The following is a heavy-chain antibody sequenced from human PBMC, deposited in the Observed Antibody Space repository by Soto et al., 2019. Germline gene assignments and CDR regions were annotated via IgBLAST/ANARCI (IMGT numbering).Heavy chain of an antibody. Sequence: SETLSLTCTFSGGSIISYYWSWIRQPAGKGLEWIGRIYTSGTTNYNPSLKSRVTMSVDTSKNQFSLKLSSVTAADTAVYYCARGSQYDFWSGSYYGMDVWGQGPTVNVS. CDR2: IYTSGTT. V-gene: IGHV4-4*07. CDR1: GGSIISYY. J-gene: IGHJ6*02. D-gene: IGHD3-3*01. CDR3: ARGSQYDFWSGSYYGMDV.